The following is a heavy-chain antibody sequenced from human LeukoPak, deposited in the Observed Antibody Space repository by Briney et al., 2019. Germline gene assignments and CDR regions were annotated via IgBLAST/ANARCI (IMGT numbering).Heavy chain of an antibody. CDR1: GVSFSSYG. CDR2: IRYDESKT. D-gene: IGHD3-22*01. V-gene: IGHV3-30*02. Sequence: GGSLRLSCAASGVSFSSYGMHWVRQAPGKGLEWVAFIRYDESKTYYADSVKGRFTISRDNSKNTLYLQMNSLRVEDTAVYYCAWDGSSGYYGGWGQGTLVTVSS. CDR3: AWDGSSGYYGG. J-gene: IGHJ4*02.